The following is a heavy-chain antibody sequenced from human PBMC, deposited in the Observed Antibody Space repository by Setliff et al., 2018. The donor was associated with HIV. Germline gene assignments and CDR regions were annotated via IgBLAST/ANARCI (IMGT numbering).Heavy chain of an antibody. Sequence: SETLSLTCAVYGGSFSGYYWSWIRQPPGKGLEWIGEINHSGSTNYNPSLKSRVTMSVDTSKNQFSLKLSSVTAADTAVYYCARDRSHYGSGKVTRYYTDVWGKGTTVTVSS. V-gene: IGHV4-34*01. CDR2: INHSGST. D-gene: IGHD3-10*01. J-gene: IGHJ6*03. CDR1: GGSFSGYY. CDR3: ARDRSHYGSGKVTRYYTDV.